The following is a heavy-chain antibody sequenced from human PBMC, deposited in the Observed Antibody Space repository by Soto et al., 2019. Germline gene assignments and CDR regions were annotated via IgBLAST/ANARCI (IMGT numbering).Heavy chain of an antibody. CDR3: ARHRNSGYDWYNYLFDMDV. V-gene: IGHV5-51*01. J-gene: IGHJ6*02. Sequence: GESLKISCKGSGYSFSTHWIVWVRQMPGKGLEWMGNIYPGDSDTRYSPSFQGQVTISADKSINTAYLQWSSLKASDTAMYYCARHRNSGYDWYNYLFDMDVWGQGTTVTVSS. CDR1: GYSFSTHW. CDR2: IYPGDSDT. D-gene: IGHD5-12*01.